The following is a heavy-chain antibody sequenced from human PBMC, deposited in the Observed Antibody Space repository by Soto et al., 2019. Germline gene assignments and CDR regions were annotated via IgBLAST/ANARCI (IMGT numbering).Heavy chain of an antibody. V-gene: IGHV1-69*13. CDR1: GGAFSSYP. CDR2: IIPIFGTA. Sequence: SVKVSWKAAGGAFSSYPISLGRQAPGQGLGWMGGIIPIFGTANYAQKFQGRVTITADESTSTAYMELSSLRSEDTAVYYCARARGYSSRQFDPWGQGTLVTVSS. J-gene: IGHJ5*02. D-gene: IGHD6-13*01. CDR3: ARARGYSSRQFDP.